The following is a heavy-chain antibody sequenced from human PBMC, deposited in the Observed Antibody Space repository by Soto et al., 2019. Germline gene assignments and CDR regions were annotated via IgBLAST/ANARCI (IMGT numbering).Heavy chain of an antibody. V-gene: IGHV4-30-2*01. Sequence: QLQLQESGSGLVKPSQTLSLTCAFSGGSISSGAYSWSWIRQPPGKGLEWLGIIYYSGSTYYNPSLMSRVTISIDRSKIQFSLKLSSVTAADTAVYYCAREVVPAAWVDYWGQGTLVTVSS. CDR3: AREVVPAAWVDY. CDR1: GGSISSGAYS. D-gene: IGHD2-2*01. CDR2: IYYSGST. J-gene: IGHJ4*02.